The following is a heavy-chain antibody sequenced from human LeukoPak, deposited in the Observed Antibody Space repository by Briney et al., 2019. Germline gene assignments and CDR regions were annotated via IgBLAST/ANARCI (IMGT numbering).Heavy chain of an antibody. J-gene: IGHJ4*02. V-gene: IGHV3-49*04. CDR3: TRDQTPYY. Sequence: PGGSLRLSCTASGFTFGDYAMTWVRQAPGKGLEGVGFIASETYGGTAEYAASVKGRFTISSDDSKSIAYLQMNSLKTEDTAVYYCTRDQTPYYWGQGTLVTVSS. CDR1: GFTFGDYA. CDR2: IASETYGGTA.